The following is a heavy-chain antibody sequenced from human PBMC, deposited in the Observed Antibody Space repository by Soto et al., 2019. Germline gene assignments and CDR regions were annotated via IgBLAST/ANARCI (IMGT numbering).Heavy chain of an antibody. CDR1: GGTFSSYT. CDR2: IIPILGIA. D-gene: IGHD6-13*01. Sequence: QVQLVQSGAEVKKPGSSVKVSCKASGGTFSSYTISWVRQAPGQGLEWMGRIIPILGIANYAQKFQGRVTITADKSTSTAYMELSSLRSEDTAVYYCASIPRYSSSWWVRYGMDVWGQGTTVTVSS. CDR3: ASIPRYSSSWWVRYGMDV. J-gene: IGHJ6*02. V-gene: IGHV1-69*02.